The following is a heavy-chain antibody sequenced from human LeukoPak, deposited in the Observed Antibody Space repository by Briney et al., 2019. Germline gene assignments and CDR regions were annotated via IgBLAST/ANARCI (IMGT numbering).Heavy chain of an antibody. J-gene: IGHJ4*02. CDR3: AKDLVRDTVTNFDY. CDR1: GFTVSSNY. CDR2: IYSGGST. V-gene: IGHV3-53*01. D-gene: IGHD4-17*01. Sequence: GGSLRPSCAASGFTVSSNYMSWVRQAPGKGLEWVSVIYSGGSTYYADSVKGRFTISRHNSKNTLYLQMNSLRAEDTAVYYCAKDLVRDTVTNFDYWGQGTLVTVSS.